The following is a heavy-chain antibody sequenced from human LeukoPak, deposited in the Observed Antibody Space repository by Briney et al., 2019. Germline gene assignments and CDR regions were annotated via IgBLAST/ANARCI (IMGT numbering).Heavy chain of an antibody. D-gene: IGHD3/OR15-3a*01. CDR3: AKDPTPDGRGLVEV. CDR1: GFTFDDYA. Sequence: GGSLRLSCAASGFTFDDYAMHWVRQAPGKGLEWVSLISWDGGSTCYADSVKGRFTISRDNSKNSLYLQMNSLRAEDTALYYCAKDPTPDGRGLVEVWGQGTLVTVSS. CDR2: ISWDGGST. J-gene: IGHJ4*02. V-gene: IGHV3-43D*03.